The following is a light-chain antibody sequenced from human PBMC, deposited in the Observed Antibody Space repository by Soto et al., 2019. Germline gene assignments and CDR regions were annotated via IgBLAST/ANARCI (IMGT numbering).Light chain of an antibody. Sequence: QSALTQPASVSGSPGQSITISCTGTSSDIGGYNYVSWYQQHSGRVPKLIIYDVSNRPSGVSYRFSGSKSGNTASLTISGLQAEDEADYYCNSYTTSETLVLFGGGTKLTVL. V-gene: IGLV2-14*01. CDR2: DVS. CDR1: SSDIGGYNY. CDR3: NSYTTSETLVL. J-gene: IGLJ2*01.